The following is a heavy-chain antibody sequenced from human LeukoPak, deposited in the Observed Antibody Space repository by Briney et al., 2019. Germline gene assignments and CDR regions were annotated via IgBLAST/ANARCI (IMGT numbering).Heavy chain of an antibody. Sequence: GGSLRLSCAASGFTFSSYTMHWVRQAPGKGLEWVAVISHDGSNKYYADSVKGRFTISRDNSKNTLYLQMNSLRDEDTAVYYCARVGVVVVITADFDYWGQGTLVFVSS. D-gene: IGHD3-22*01. V-gene: IGHV3-30-3*01. CDR1: GFTFSSYT. J-gene: IGHJ4*02. CDR3: ARVGVVVVITADFDY. CDR2: ISHDGSNK.